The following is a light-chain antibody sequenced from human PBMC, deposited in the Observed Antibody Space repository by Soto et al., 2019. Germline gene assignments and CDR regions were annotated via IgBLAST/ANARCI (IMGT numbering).Light chain of an antibody. V-gene: IGKV3-20*01. CDR3: QQYGSFPYT. CDR2: DTS. CDR1: QSVSSSY. J-gene: IGKJ2*01. Sequence: EIVLTQSPGTLSLSPGERATLSCRASQSVSSSYLAWYQQKPGQAPGLLIYDTSTRATGIPDRFGGSGSGTDLTLTISRLDHEEFAVYYCQQYGSFPYTFGQGTKLEI.